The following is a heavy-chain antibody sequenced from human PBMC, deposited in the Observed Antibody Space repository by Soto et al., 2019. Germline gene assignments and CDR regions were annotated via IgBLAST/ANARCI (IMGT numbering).Heavy chain of an antibody. CDR2: INPNSGGT. J-gene: IGHJ6*02. CDR3: ARGYGDYPYYYYGMDV. CDR1: GYTFTGYY. V-gene: IGHV1-2*04. D-gene: IGHD4-17*01. Sequence: QVQLVQSGAEVKKPGASVKVSCKASGYTFTGYYMHWVRQAPGQGLEWMGWINPNSGGTSYAQKFQGWVTMTRDTSISTAYMELSRLRSDDTAVYYCARGYGDYPYYYYGMDVWGQGTTVTVSS.